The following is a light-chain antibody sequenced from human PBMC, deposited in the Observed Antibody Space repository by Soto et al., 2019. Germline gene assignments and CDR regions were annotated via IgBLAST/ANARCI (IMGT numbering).Light chain of an antibody. Sequence: DIQMTQSPSTLSASVGDRVTITCRASHSIDTALAWYQQKPGKAPNLLIYRASNLESGVPSRFSGSGSGTDFTLAISSLQPDDFATYYCQQYGRFLTFGQGTKVELK. J-gene: IGKJ2*01. CDR2: RAS. V-gene: IGKV1-5*03. CDR3: QQYGRFLT. CDR1: HSIDTA.